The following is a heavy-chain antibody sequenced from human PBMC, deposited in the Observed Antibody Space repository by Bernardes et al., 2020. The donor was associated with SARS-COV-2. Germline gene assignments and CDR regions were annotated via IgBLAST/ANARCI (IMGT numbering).Heavy chain of an antibody. V-gene: IGHV3-15*01. D-gene: IGHD2-2*01. Sequence: GGSLRLSCAASGFTFSNAWMSWVRQAPGKGLEWVGRIKSKTDGGTTDYAAPVKGRFTISRDDSKNTLYLQMNSLKTEDTAVYYCTILLVGHYYYYMDVWGKGTTVTVSS. CDR2: IKSKTDGGTT. CDR1: GFTFSNAW. J-gene: IGHJ6*03. CDR3: TILLVGHYYYYMDV.